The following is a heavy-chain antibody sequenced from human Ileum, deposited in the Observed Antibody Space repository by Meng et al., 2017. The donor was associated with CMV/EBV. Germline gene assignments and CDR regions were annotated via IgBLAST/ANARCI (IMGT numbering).Heavy chain of an antibody. V-gene: IGHV4-39*07. D-gene: IGHD2-2*01. CDR3: ARGKPRYCSSTSCYRPHYFDY. J-gene: IGHJ4*02. CDR2: IYYSGST. Sequence: SETLSLTCTVSGGSISSSSYYWGWIRQPPWKGLEWIGTIYYSGSTYYNPSLKSRVTISVDTSKNQFSLKLSSVTAADTAVYYCARGKPRYCSSTSCYRPHYFDYWGQGTLVTVSS. CDR1: GGSISSSSYY.